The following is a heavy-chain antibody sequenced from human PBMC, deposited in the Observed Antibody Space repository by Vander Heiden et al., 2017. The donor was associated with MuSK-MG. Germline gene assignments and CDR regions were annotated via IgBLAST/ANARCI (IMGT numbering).Heavy chain of an antibody. CDR3: ARADVLLWFGELEGYFDY. J-gene: IGHJ4*02. V-gene: IGHV1-3*01. Sequence: QVQLVRSGAEVKKPGASVKVSCKASGYTFTSYAMHWVRQAPGQRLEWMGWINAGNGNTKYSQKFQGRVTITRDTSASTAYMELSSLRSEDTAVYYCARADVLLWFGELEGYFDYWGQGTLVTVSS. CDR2: INAGNGNT. CDR1: GYTFTSYA. D-gene: IGHD3-10*01.